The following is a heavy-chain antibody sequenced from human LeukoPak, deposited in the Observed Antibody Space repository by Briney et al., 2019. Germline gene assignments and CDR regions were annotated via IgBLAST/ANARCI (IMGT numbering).Heavy chain of an antibody. J-gene: IGHJ4*02. CDR3: ARARSRRYYDSSGYYLYYFDY. CDR2: IKQDGSEK. Sequence: GGSLRLSCAASGFTFSSYWMSWVRQAPGKGLEWVANIKQDGSEKYYVDSVKGRFTISRDNAKNSLYLQMNSLRAEDTAVYYCARARSRRYYDSSGYYLYYFDYWGQGTLVTVSS. D-gene: IGHD3-22*01. CDR1: GFTFSSYW. V-gene: IGHV3-7*01.